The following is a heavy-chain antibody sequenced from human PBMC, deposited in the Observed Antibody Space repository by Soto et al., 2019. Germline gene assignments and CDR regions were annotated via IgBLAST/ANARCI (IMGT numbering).Heavy chain of an antibody. CDR2: IYYIGGP. V-gene: IGHV4-30-4*01. CDR3: ARAPYQDYGDCYYYCALDA. CDR1: GDCVSNGDYS. Sequence: SETLSLTCSVSGDCVSNGDYSWSWIRQPPGKGLEWIGYIYYIGGPYYNPSLQSRVTISMDTSKNQGSLNRTSVTAADTAVYFCARAPYQDYGDCYYYCALDAWRPVLTGVFSS. D-gene: IGHD4-17*01. J-gene: IGHJ6*02.